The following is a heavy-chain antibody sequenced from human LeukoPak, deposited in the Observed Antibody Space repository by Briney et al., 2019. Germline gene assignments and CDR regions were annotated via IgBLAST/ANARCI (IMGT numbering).Heavy chain of an antibody. D-gene: IGHD2-2*01. Sequence: GGSLRLSCAASGXTFSTYWMSWVRQAPGKGLEWVANIKQDGSEKYYVDSVKGRFTISRDNAKNSLYLQMNSLRAEDTAVYYCARVKSTSFDYWGQGILVTVSS. CDR2: IKQDGSEK. CDR1: GXTFSTYW. V-gene: IGHV3-7*05. J-gene: IGHJ4*02. CDR3: ARVKSTSFDY.